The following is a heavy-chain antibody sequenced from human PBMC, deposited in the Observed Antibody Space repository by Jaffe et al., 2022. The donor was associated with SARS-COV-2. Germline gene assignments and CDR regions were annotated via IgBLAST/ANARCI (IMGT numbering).Heavy chain of an antibody. Sequence: EVQLVESGGGLVQPGRSLRLSCAASGFTFDDYAMHWVRQAPGKGLEWVSGISWNSGSIGYADSVKGRFTISRDNAKNSLYLQMNSLRAEDTALYYCAKGDLEQLVGGCSMDVWGQGTTVTVSS. CDR3: AKGDLEQLVGGCSMDV. CDR2: ISWNSGSI. J-gene: IGHJ6*02. CDR1: GFTFDDYA. D-gene: IGHD6-6*01. V-gene: IGHV3-9*01.